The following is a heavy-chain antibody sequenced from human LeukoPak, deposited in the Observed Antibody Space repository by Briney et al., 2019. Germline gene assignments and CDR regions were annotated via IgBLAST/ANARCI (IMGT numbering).Heavy chain of an antibody. D-gene: IGHD1-26*01. V-gene: IGHV4-4*07. CDR2: IYTGGST. CDR1: GGSISTYY. Sequence: PETLSLTCTVSGGSISTYYWSWIRQPAGKGLEWIGRIYTGGSTNYNPSLKSRVTMSVDTSQNQFSLKVRSVTAADTAVYYCARGLLGATGYFQHWGQGTLVTVSS. J-gene: IGHJ1*01. CDR3: ARGLLGATGYFQH.